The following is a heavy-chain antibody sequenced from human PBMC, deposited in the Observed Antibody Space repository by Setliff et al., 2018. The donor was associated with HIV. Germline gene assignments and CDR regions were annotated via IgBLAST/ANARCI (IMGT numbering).Heavy chain of an antibody. CDR2: ITVGDGNT. V-gene: IGHV1-3*01. J-gene: IGHJ5*02. CDR3: ARGFPVYSSSDPLLNWFDP. CDR1: GYTFTSYA. D-gene: IGHD6-6*01. Sequence: ASVKVSCKASGYTFTSYAIHWVRQAPGQRLEWMGWITVGDGNTKYSQKFQGRVTITRDTSASTAYMELTRLRSDDTAVSYCARGFPVYSSSDPLLNWFDPWGQGTPVTVSS.